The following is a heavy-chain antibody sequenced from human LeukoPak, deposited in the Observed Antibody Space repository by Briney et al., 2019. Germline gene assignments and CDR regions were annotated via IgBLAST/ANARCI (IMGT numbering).Heavy chain of an antibody. Sequence: GASVKVSCKASGYTFTSYGISWVRQAPGQGLEWMGWINPNSGGTNYAQKFQGRVTMTRDTSISTAYMELSRLRSDDTAVYYCARAVRYYYDSSGYYTFDYWGQGTLVTVSS. D-gene: IGHD3-22*01. J-gene: IGHJ4*02. CDR2: INPNSGGT. CDR3: ARAVRYYYDSSGYYTFDY. CDR1: GYTFTSYG. V-gene: IGHV1-2*02.